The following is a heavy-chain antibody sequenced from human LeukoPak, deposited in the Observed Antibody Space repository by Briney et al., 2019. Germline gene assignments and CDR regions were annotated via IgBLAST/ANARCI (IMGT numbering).Heavy chain of an antibody. J-gene: IGHJ4*01. CDR1: GFTFSSSE. Sequence: PGGSLRLSCATSGFTFSSSEMNWVRQAPGKGLEWLSHITRSGGSVYYADSVKGRFTISRDNAKNSLYLQMNSLRVEDTAFYYCARSEGPLDYWGHGTLVTVSS. CDR3: ARSEGPLDY. V-gene: IGHV3-48*03. CDR2: ITRSGGSV.